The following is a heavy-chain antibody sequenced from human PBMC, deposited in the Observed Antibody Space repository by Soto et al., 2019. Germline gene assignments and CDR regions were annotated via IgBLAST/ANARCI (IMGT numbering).Heavy chain of an antibody. CDR2: IYHSGSI. CDR3: ASKFGELLADAFDI. J-gene: IGHJ3*02. V-gene: IGHV4-4*02. Sequence: QVQLQESGPGLVKPSGTLSLTCTVSNASISSRKWWTWVRQTPGKGLEWIGEIYHSGSINHNPSLKSGVTLSLDKSKNQFSLKMPSVTAADTAVYYCASKFGELLADAFDIWGQGTVVTVSS. D-gene: IGHD3-10*01. CDR1: NASISSRKW.